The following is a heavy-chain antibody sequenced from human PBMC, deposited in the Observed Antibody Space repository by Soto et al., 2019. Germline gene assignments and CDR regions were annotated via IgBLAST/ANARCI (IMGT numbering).Heavy chain of an antibody. Sequence: PSETLSLTCSVSGGSIDDYYWSWIRQPPGKGLEWVAFIYHSGGTDYSPSLQSRVSLSVDTSKNQFSLRLTSVTAADTAVYYCARVRVDVEYLFYFDSWGXGXLVTVXS. CDR1: GGSIDDYY. D-gene: IGHD2-2*01. J-gene: IGHJ4*02. V-gene: IGHV4-59*01. CDR2: IYHSGGT. CDR3: ARVRVDVEYLFYFDS.